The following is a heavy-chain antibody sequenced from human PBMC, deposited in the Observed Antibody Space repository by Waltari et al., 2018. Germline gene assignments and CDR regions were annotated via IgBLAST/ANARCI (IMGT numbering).Heavy chain of an antibody. CDR1: GFTFSPYA. D-gene: IGHD3-10*01. J-gene: IGHJ4*02. Sequence: QVQLVESGGGVVQPGRSLRLSCAASGFTFSPYAMHWVRQAPGKGLEWVAFISYDGSNENYADSVTGRFTISRDNSKNTLYLQMNSLRAEDTAVYYCARDYRITMVRGVIRYWGQGTLVTVSS. V-gene: IGHV3-30*01. CDR2: ISYDGSNE. CDR3: ARDYRITMVRGVIRY.